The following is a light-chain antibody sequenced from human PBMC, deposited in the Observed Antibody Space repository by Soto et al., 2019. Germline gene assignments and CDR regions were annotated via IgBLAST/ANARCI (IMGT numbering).Light chain of an antibody. CDR2: DAS. J-gene: IGKJ1*01. Sequence: EIVLTQSPATLSLSPGERATLSCRASQSVSSYLAWYQQKPCQAHRLLIYDASNRATGIPAMFSGSGSGTDVTLTIISLEPEDFAVYYCQQSSNWPPWTFGQGTKVEIK. CDR3: QQSSNWPPWT. V-gene: IGKV3-11*01. CDR1: QSVSSY.